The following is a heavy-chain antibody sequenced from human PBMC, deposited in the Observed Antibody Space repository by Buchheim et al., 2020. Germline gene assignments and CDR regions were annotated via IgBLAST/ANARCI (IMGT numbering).Heavy chain of an antibody. V-gene: IGHV3-7*01. Sequence: EVQLVESGGGLVQPGGSLRLSCAASGFTFKNHWINWVRQAPGKGLEWVANIKQDGSEKYYVDSVKARLTISRDNAKNSLSLQMNSMRAEDTAVYYCARSTGFRMDVWGKGTT. D-gene: IGHD1-14*01. CDR3: ARSTGFRMDV. CDR2: IKQDGSEK. CDR1: GFTFKNHW. J-gene: IGHJ6*03.